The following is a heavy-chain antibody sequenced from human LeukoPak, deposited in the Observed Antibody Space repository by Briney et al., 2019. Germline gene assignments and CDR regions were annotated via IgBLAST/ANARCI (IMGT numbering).Heavy chain of an antibody. CDR2: ISAYNGNT. J-gene: IGHJ4*02. D-gene: IGHD6-13*01. CDR1: GGTFSSYA. Sequence: ASVKVSCKASGGTFSSYAISWVRQAPGQGLEWMGWISAYNGNTNYAQELQGRVTMTTDTSTSTAYMELRSLRSDDTAVYYCARDLGGSSSWVFDYWGQGTLVTVSS. V-gene: IGHV1-18*01. CDR3: ARDLGGSSSWVFDY.